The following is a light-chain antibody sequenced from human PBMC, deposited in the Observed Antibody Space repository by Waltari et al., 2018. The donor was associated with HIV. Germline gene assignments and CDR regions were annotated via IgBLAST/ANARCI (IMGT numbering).Light chain of an antibody. CDR2: TAS. V-gene: IGKV1-39*01. J-gene: IGKJ4*01. CDR3: QQSYGTPLT. CDR1: QTISNS. Sequence: DIRMTQSPSSLSASIGDRVTITCRASQTISNSLNWYQQTPGQAPKLLIYTASRLQSVVPSRFSGSSSGTDFTLTISSLQPDDFATYYCQQSYGTPLTFGGGTRVELK.